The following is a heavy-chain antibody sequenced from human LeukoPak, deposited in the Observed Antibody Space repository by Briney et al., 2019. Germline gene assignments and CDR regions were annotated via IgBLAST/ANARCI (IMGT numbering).Heavy chain of an antibody. CDR3: ARAAWRGSNSRDAFDI. CDR2: IYYSGNT. Sequence: PSESLSLTCTVSGGSISSSSYYWGWLRQPPGMGLEWIGSIYYSGNTYYNPSLKSRVTISVDTSKNQFSLNMSSMTAADTAVYYCARAAWRGSNSRDAFDIWGQGTVVTVSS. CDR1: GGSISSSSYY. V-gene: IGHV4-39*07. J-gene: IGHJ3*02. D-gene: IGHD4/OR15-4a*01.